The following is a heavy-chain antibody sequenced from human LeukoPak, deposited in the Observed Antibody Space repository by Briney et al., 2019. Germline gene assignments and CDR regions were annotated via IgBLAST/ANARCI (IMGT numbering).Heavy chain of an antibody. J-gene: IGHJ5*02. V-gene: IGHV1-2*06. CDR3: ARDPTPSSSSGMKRFDP. CDR1: GYTFTGYY. Sequence: ASVKVSCKASGYTFTGYYMYWVRQAPGQGLEWMGRINPNSGGTNYAQKFQGRVTMTRDTSISTAYMELSRLRSDDTAVYYCARDPTPSSSSGMKRFDPWGQGTLVTVSS. CDR2: INPNSGGT. D-gene: IGHD6-13*01.